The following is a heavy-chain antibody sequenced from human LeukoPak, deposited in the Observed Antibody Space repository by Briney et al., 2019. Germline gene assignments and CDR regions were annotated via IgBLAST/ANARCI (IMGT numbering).Heavy chain of an antibody. D-gene: IGHD6-19*01. CDR3: ARGSEDSGWYEGRDFDY. V-gene: IGHV4-34*01. CDR1: GGSFSGYY. Sequence: NPSETLSLTCAVCGGSFSGYYWSWIRQPPGKGLEWIGEINHSGSTNYNPSLESRVTISVDTSKNQFSLKLSSVTAADTAVYYCARGSEDSGWYEGRDFDYWGQGTLVTVSS. CDR2: INHSGST. J-gene: IGHJ4*02.